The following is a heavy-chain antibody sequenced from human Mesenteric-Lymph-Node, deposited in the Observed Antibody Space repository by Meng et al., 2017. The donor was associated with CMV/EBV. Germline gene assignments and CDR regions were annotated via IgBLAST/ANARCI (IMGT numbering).Heavy chain of an antibody. CDR2: IYSGGRI. CDR1: GGSVSSTGYY. Sequence: TCTVSGGSVSSTGYYWAWIRQPPGKGLEWIGSIYSGGRIYYNPSLKSRVTTSVDTSKNQFSLKLNSVTAADTALYYCARHPEYGWLDPWGQGTLVTVSS. CDR3: ARHPEYGWLDP. J-gene: IGHJ5*02. V-gene: IGHV4-39*01. D-gene: IGHD2/OR15-2a*01.